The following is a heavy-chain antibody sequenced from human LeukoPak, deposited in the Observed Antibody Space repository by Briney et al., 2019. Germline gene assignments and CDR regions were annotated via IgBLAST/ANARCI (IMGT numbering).Heavy chain of an antibody. CDR3: ARVGVTYYYDSSGHEGDY. V-gene: IGHV3-21*01. D-gene: IGHD3-22*01. Sequence: GGSLRLSCAPSGFTFSSYSMNWVRHAPGKGREWVSSISSSSSYIYYADSVKGRFTISRDNAKNSLYLQMNSLRAEDTAVYYCARVGVTYYYDSSGHEGDYWGQGTLVTVSS. CDR2: ISSSSSYI. J-gene: IGHJ4*02. CDR1: GFTFSSYS.